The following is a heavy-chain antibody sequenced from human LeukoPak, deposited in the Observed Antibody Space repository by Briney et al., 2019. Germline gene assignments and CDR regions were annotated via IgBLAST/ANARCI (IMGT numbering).Heavy chain of an antibody. J-gene: IGHJ3*02. CDR3: ARVSGITMIVVLQSDAFDI. D-gene: IGHD3-22*01. Sequence: PSETLSLTCTVSGDSFSYFYWSWIRQPPGKGLEWIGYIYNSGSTNYNPSLKSRVTISLDTSKNQLSLKLSSVTAADTAVYYCARVSGITMIVVLQSDAFDIWGQGTLVTVSS. CDR1: GDSFSYFY. CDR2: IYNSGST. V-gene: IGHV4-59*12.